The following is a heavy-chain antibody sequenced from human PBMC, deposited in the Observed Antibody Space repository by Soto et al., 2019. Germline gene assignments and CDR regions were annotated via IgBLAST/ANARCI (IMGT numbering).Heavy chain of an antibody. V-gene: IGHV3-30*03. Sequence: XGSLRLSCAASGFTFSCYGMHWVRQAPGKGLEWVAVTSYDETKKYYVDSVKGRFTISRDNSRNTLFLEMNSLRPEDTAVYYCAGVPLSAGTSQTRRLYHYYGMDVWGQGTTVTVSS. D-gene: IGHD6-13*01. CDR1: GFTFSCYG. CDR3: AGVPLSAGTSQTRRLYHYYGMDV. CDR2: TSYDETKK. J-gene: IGHJ6*02.